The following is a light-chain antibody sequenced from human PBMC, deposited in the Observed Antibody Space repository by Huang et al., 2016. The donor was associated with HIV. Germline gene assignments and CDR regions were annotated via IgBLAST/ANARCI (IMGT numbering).Light chain of an antibody. CDR1: QGISNS. Sequence: DIQMTQSPSSLSAYVGDRVTITCRASQGISNSLAWYQQKPGKAPKLLVYIASRVESGVRSRFSGSGSETDYTLTISSLQPEDVATYYCQQYFSPLRTFGQGTKVEIK. V-gene: IGKV1-NL1*01. CDR3: QQYFSPLRT. J-gene: IGKJ1*01. CDR2: IAS.